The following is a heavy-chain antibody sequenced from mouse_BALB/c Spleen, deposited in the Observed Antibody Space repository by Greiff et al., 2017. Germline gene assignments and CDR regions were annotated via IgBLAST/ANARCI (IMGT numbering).Heavy chain of an antibody. J-gene: IGHJ3*01. CDR3: ARNDYDAWFAY. CDR1: GFTFSSYG. Sequence: EVQRVESGGDLVKPGGSLKLSCAASGFTFSSYGMSWVRQTPDKRLEWVATISSGGSYTYYPDSVKGRFTISRDNAKNTLYLQMSSLKSEDTAMYYCARNDYDAWFAYWGQGTLVTVSA. CDR2: ISSGGSYT. V-gene: IGHV5-6*01. D-gene: IGHD2-4*01.